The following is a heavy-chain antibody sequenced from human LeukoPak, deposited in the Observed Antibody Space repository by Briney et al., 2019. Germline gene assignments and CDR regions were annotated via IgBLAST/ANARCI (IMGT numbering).Heavy chain of an antibody. Sequence: SETLSLTCADSGGSLTGYSRRRIRQPPGKGLEWIGEINHSGSTNYNPSLKSRVTISVDTSKNQFSLKLSSVTAADTAVYYCARGRVCITILDYMDVWGKGTTVTVS. D-gene: IGHD3-3*01. CDR1: GGSLTGYS. V-gene: IGHV4-34*01. CDR3: ARGRVCITILDYMDV. CDR2: INHSGST. J-gene: IGHJ6*03.